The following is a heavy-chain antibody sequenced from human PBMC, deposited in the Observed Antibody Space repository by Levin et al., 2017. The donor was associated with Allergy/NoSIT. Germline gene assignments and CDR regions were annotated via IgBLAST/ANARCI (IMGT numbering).Heavy chain of an antibody. CDR3: ARGMNYFDY. D-gene: IGHD3-10*01. CDR2: IWYDGSNK. V-gene: IGHV3-33*01. CDR1: EFTFSSYG. J-gene: IGHJ4*02. Sequence: GESLKISCAASEFTFSSYGMHWVRQAPGKGLEWVAVIWYDGSNKYYADSVKGRFTISRDNSKNTLYLQMNSLRAEDTAVYYCARGMNYFDYWGQGTLVTVSS.